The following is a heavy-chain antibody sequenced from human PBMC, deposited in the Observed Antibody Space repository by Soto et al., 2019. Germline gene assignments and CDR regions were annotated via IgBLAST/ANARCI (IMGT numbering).Heavy chain of an antibody. V-gene: IGHV3-53*01. CDR3: ARGTSGYSR. Sequence: LRLSCAASGFIVSSNSVNWVRQAPGKGLEWVSIIYSDGTTYYADSVKGRFTISRDNSKNTLYLQMNSLRAEDTAVYYCARGTSGYSRGGQGTLDTVSS. CDR1: GFIVSSNS. D-gene: IGHD3-22*01. J-gene: IGHJ4*02. CDR2: IYSDGTT.